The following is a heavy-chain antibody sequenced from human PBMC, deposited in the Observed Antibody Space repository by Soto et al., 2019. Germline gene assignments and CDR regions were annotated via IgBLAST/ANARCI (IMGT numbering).Heavy chain of an antibody. CDR3: ARDSVAKFRPHGSCDY. V-gene: IGHV3-7*05. D-gene: IGHD3-10*01. CDR1: GFTFSSYW. CDR2: IKQDGSEK. J-gene: IGHJ4*02. Sequence: GGSLRLSCAASGFTFSSYWMSWVRQAPGKGLEWVANIKQDGSEKYYVDSVKGRFTISRDNAKNSLYLQMNSLRAEDTAVYYCARDSVAKFRPHGSCDYWGQGTLVTVSS.